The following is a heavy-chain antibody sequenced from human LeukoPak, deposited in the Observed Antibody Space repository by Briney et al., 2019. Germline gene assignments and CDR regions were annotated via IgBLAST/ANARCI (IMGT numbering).Heavy chain of an antibody. CDR2: IYYSGST. Sequence: SETLSLTCTVSGGSISSYYWSRIRQPPGKGLEWIGYIYYSGSTNYNPSLKSRVTISVDTSKNQFSLKLSSVTAADTAVYYCARLPRLRFHYGMDVWGQGTTVTVSS. CDR1: GGSISSYY. J-gene: IGHJ6*02. D-gene: IGHD5-12*01. CDR3: ARLPRLRFHYGMDV. V-gene: IGHV4-59*08.